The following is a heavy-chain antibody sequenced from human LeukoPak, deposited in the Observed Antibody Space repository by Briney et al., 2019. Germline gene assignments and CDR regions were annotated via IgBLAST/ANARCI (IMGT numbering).Heavy chain of an antibody. Sequence: GGSLRLSCAASGFTFSSYSMNWVRQAPGKGLEWVSSISSSSSYIYYADSVKGRFTISRDNAKNSLYLQMNSLRAEDTAVYYCARAQKRRGGYYYYYMDVWGKGTTVTVSS. V-gene: IGHV3-21*01. CDR2: ISSSSSYI. CDR3: ARAQKRRGGYYYYYMDV. CDR1: GFTFSSYS. J-gene: IGHJ6*03. D-gene: IGHD3-10*01.